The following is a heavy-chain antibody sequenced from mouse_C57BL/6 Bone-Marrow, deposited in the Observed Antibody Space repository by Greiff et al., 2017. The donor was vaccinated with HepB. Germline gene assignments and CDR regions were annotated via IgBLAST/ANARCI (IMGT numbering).Heavy chain of an antibody. J-gene: IGHJ4*01. V-gene: IGHV1-61*01. Sequence: QVQLQQSGAELVRPGSSVKLSCKASGYTFTSYWMDWVKQRPGQGLEWIGNIYPSDSETHYNQKFKDKATLTVDKSSSTAYMQLSSLTSEDSAVYYCARNHYDYDDLHYYAMDYWGQGTSVTVSS. CDR2: IYPSDSET. CDR1: GYTFTSYW. D-gene: IGHD2-4*01. CDR3: ARNHYDYDDLHYYAMDY.